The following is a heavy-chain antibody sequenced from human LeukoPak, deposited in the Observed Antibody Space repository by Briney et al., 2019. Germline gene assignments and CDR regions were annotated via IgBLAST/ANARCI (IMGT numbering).Heavy chain of an antibody. CDR2: ISRDGSST. CDR3: ASQVAVGV. J-gene: IGHJ4*02. D-gene: IGHD2-15*01. CDR1: GFTFSNHG. Sequence: GGSLRLSCAASGFTFSNHGMHWVRQTPGKGLVWLSAISRDGSSTTYADSVKGRFTISRDNAKNSLNPQMNSLRAEDTAVYYCASQVAVGVWGQGALVTVSS. V-gene: IGHV3-74*01.